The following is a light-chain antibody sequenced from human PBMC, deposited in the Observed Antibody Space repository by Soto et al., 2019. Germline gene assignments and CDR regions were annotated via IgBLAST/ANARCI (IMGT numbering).Light chain of an antibody. V-gene: IGKV3-11*01. J-gene: IGKJ4*01. CDR1: QSVSGS. CDR2: DAY. Sequence: EIVLTQSPATLSLSPGESATLSCRTSQSVSGSLAWYQKKPGQAPRLLIYDAYDRATGIPARFSGSGSGTDFSLTVSNLEPEDFAVYYRQQFSKWPLTFGGGTKVELK. CDR3: QQFSKWPLT.